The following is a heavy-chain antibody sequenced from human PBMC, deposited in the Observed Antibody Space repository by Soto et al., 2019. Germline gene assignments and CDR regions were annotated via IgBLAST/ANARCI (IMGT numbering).Heavy chain of an antibody. Sequence: QITLKESGPTLVKPTQTLTLTCTFSGFSLSINGVAVGWIRQPPGQALEWLALIYWDDDQRYNPSLKNRLTIIKDTSRNQVVLTMTNMDPVDTATYYCAHKRDVSRGFKYWGQGTLVTVSS. CDR1: GFSLSINGVA. CDR3: AHKRDVSRGFKY. J-gene: IGHJ4*02. CDR2: IYWDDDQ. D-gene: IGHD3-10*01. V-gene: IGHV2-5*02.